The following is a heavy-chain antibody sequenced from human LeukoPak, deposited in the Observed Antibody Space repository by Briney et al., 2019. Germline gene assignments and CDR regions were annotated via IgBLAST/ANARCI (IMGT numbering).Heavy chain of an antibody. J-gene: IGHJ5*02. CDR2: IYYSGST. D-gene: IGHD2-15*01. V-gene: IGHV4-59*01. CDR1: GGSISSYY. CDR3: ARRGYCSGGSCYLRSSWFDP. Sequence: SETLSLTCTVSGGSISSYYWSWIRQPPGKGLEWIGYIYYSGSTNYNPSLKSRVTISVDTSKNQFSLKLSSVTAADTAVYYCARRGYCSGGSCYLRSSWFDPWGQGTLVTVSS.